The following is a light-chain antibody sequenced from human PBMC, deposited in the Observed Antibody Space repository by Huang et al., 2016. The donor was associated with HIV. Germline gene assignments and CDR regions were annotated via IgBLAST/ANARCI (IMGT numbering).Light chain of an antibody. CDR2: DSS. CDR3: QQSYSMPIT. Sequence: DIQVTQSPSSLSASVGDRVTITCRASQPINTSLNWYQQKPGKAPKLLIYDSSTLQSRVPSRFSGSGSGTDFTLTISSLQPEDFANYYCQQSYSMPITFGLGTRLEI. V-gene: IGKV1-39*01. CDR1: QPINTS. J-gene: IGKJ5*01.